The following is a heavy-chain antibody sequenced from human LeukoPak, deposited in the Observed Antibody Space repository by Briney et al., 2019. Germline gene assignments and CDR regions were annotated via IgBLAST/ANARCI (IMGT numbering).Heavy chain of an antibody. Sequence: GGSLRLSCAASGFTFSSYEMNWVRQAPGKGLEWVSSISSSSSYIYYADSVKGRFTISRDNAKNSLYLQMNSLRAEDTAVYYCARDRPMVSANDAFDIWGQGTMVTVSS. CDR2: ISSSSSYI. D-gene: IGHD3-10*01. V-gene: IGHV3-21*01. CDR1: GFTFSSYE. CDR3: ARDRPMVSANDAFDI. J-gene: IGHJ3*02.